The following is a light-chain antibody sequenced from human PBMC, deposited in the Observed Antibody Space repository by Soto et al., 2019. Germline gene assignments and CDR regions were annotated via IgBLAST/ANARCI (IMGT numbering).Light chain of an antibody. V-gene: IGKV3-20*01. Sequence: EIVLTQSPGTLSLSPGERATLSCRASQSVSSSYLAWYQQKPGQAPRLLIYGASSRATGIPDRFSGSGSGXXFXXTISRLEPEDFAVYYCQQYGSSPMYTFGQGTKLEIK. J-gene: IGKJ2*01. CDR2: GAS. CDR3: QQYGSSPMYT. CDR1: QSVSSSY.